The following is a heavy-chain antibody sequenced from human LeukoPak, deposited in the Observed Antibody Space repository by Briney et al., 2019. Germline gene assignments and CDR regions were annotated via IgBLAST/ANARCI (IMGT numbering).Heavy chain of an antibody. D-gene: IGHD6-13*01. CDR1: GYIFTSYD. Sequence: ASVKVSCKASGYIFTSYDINWVRQATGQGLEWMGWMNPNSGNTGYAQKFQGRVTMTRNTSISTAYMELSSLRSEDTAVYYCARWSTAAGSYGMDVWGQGTTVTVSS. CDR2: MNPNSGNT. CDR3: ARWSTAAGSYGMDV. J-gene: IGHJ6*02. V-gene: IGHV1-8*01.